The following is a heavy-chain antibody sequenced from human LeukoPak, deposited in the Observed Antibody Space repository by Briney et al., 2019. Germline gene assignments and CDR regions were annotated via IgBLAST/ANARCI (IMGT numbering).Heavy chain of an antibody. CDR3: ARVIVGSYGFDY. Sequence: GGSLRLSCAASGFTFSSYWMSWVRQAPGKGLEWVANIKHDGSQKYYVDSVEGRFTISRDNAKNSLYLQMNSLRAEDTAVYYCARVIVGSYGFDYWGQGTLVTVSS. J-gene: IGHJ4*02. D-gene: IGHD1-26*01. CDR1: GFTFSSYW. CDR2: IKHDGSQK. V-gene: IGHV3-7*01.